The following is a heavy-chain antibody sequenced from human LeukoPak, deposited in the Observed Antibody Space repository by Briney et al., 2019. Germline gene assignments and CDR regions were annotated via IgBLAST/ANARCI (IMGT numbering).Heavy chain of an antibody. Sequence: GGSLRLSCAASGFTFSSFEMNWVRQVTGKGLEWVSYISSSGSTIYYADSVKGRFTISRDNSKNTLYLQMNSLRAEDTAVYYCAKEPAFTVPTIQRVDYYFDYWGQGTLVTVSS. J-gene: IGHJ4*02. CDR2: ISSSGSTI. CDR1: GFTFSSFE. V-gene: IGHV3-48*03. D-gene: IGHD5-12*01. CDR3: AKEPAFTVPTIQRVDYYFDY.